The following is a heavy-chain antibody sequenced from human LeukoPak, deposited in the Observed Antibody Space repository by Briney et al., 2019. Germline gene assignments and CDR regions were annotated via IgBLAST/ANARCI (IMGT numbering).Heavy chain of an antibody. CDR1: GFTFSSYP. J-gene: IGHJ4*02. CDR2: ISYDGSSK. Sequence: GGSLRLSCAASGFTFSSYPMHWVRQAPGKGLEWVAVISYDGSSKYYADSAKGRFTISRDNSKNTLYLQMNSLRPEDTAVYYCARDGYGLDTPMVSTNFDYWGQGTLVTVSS. V-gene: IGHV3-30*04. D-gene: IGHD5-18*01. CDR3: ARDGYGLDTPMVSTNFDY.